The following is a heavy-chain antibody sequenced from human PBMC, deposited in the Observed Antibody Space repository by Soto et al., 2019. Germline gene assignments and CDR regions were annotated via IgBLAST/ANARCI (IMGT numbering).Heavy chain of an antibody. Sequence: SGPTLVNPTQPLTLICSFSGFSFAPAGVAVGWIRQTPGRALEWLTLIYYNDDRLFSPSLKTRLTIISDTSKNQVVLSLTNVEPGDTATYFCAQSDGGYEIIYFDFWGQGIPVTVSS. J-gene: IGHJ4*02. D-gene: IGHD5-12*01. V-gene: IGHV2-5*01. CDR3: AQSDGGYEIIYFDF. CDR1: GFSFAPAGVA. CDR2: IYYNDDR.